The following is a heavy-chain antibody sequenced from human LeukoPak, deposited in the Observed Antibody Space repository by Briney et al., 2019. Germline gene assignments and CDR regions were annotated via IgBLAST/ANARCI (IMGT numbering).Heavy chain of an antibody. D-gene: IGHD1-1*01. CDR1: GGSISSYY. CDR2: ICTCGST. V-gene: IGHV4-4*07. J-gene: IGHJ4*02. CDR3: ARDRGYNYAFDY. Sequence: PSETLSLTCTVSGGSISSYYWSWIRQPARKGLEWIGRICTCGSTNYNHSLKSRVTMSVDTSKNQFSLKLSSVTAADTAVYYCARDRGYNYAFDYWGQGTLVTVSS.